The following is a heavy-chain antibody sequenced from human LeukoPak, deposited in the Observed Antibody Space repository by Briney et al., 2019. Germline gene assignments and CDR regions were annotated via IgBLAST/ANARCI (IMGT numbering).Heavy chain of an antibody. CDR3: TRVQAGRAGLMDV. V-gene: IGHV3-74*01. CDR2: IDPDGSTT. J-gene: IGHJ6*02. CDR1: GFTLSSYW. Sequence: GGSLRLSCAASGFTLSSYWMHWVGQAPGEGLVWVSRIDPDGSTTNYADSVKGRFTTSRDNAKNTLYLRTNSLRAEDTALYYCTRVQAGRAGLMDVWGRGTTVTVSS. D-gene: IGHD6-13*01.